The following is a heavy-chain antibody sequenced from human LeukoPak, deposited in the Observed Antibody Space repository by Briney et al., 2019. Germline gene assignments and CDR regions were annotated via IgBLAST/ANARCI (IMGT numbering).Heavy chain of an antibody. CDR3: ARRSRTRGYCTNGVCPTGWFDP. Sequence: GGSLRLSCAASGFTFSSYSMNWVRQAPGKGLEWVSSISSSSSYIYYADSVKGRFTISRDNAKNSPYLQMNSLRAEDTAVYYCARRSRTRGYCTNGVCPTGWFDPWGQGTLVTVSS. D-gene: IGHD2-8*01. CDR1: GFTFSSYS. CDR2: ISSSSSYI. J-gene: IGHJ5*02. V-gene: IGHV3-21*01.